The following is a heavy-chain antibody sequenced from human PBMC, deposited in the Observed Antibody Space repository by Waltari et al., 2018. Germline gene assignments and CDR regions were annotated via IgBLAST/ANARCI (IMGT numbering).Heavy chain of an antibody. CDR3: ASTARGWNDVPDY. CDR2: IYYSWST. CDR1: GGSISSSSYY. Sequence: QLQLQESGPGLVKPSETLSLTCTVSGGSISSSSYYWGWIRQPPGKGLEWIGSIYYSWSTYYNPSLKSRVTISVDTSKNQFSLKLSSVTAADTAVYYCASTARGWNDVPDYWGQGTLVTVSS. V-gene: IGHV4-39*01. J-gene: IGHJ4*02. D-gene: IGHD1-1*01.